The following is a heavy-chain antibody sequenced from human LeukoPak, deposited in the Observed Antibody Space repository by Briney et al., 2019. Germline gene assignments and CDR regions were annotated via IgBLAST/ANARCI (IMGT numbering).Heavy chain of an antibody. Sequence: GGSLRLSCAASGFTFSSYGMHWVRQAPGKGLEWVAVMSYGGNNKYYADSVKGRFTISRDNSKNTLYLQMNSLRAEDTAVYYCAKNWGSGWFFEYWGQGTLVTVSS. D-gene: IGHD6-19*01. CDR2: MSYGGNNK. CDR1: GFTFSSYG. J-gene: IGHJ4*02. V-gene: IGHV3-30*18. CDR3: AKNWGSGWFFEY.